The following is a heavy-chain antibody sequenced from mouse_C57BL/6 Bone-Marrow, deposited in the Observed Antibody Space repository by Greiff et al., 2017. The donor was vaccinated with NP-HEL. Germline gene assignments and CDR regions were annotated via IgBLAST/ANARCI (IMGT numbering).Heavy chain of an antibody. D-gene: IGHD2-4*01. CDR1: GFNIKDDY. Sequence: VHVKQSGAELVRPGASVKLSCTASGFNIKDDYMHWVKQRPEQGLEWIGWIDPENGDTEYASKFQGKATITADTSSNTAYLQLSSLTSEDTAVYYCTIYYDYRFDYWGQGTTLTVSS. CDR2: IDPENGDT. CDR3: TIYYDYRFDY. J-gene: IGHJ2*01. V-gene: IGHV14-4*01.